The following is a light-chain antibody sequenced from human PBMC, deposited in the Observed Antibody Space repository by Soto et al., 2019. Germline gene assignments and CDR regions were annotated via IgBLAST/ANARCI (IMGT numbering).Light chain of an antibody. J-gene: IGKJ4*01. CDR1: QSVGTK. CDR3: QQYNDRPPLT. Sequence: EIVMTQSPATLSVSPRERATLSCRASQSVGTKLAWYQQKPGQAPRLLIYGASTRATGIPARFSGSGSGTEFTLTISSLQSEDFAVYYCQQYNDRPPLTFGGGTKV. V-gene: IGKV3-15*01. CDR2: GAS.